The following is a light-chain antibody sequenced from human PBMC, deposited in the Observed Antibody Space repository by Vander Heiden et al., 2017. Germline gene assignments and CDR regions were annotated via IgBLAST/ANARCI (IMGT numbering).Light chain of an antibody. J-gene: IGKJ2*01. V-gene: IGKV3-11*01. CDR1: QSVSSY. CDR2: AAS. Sequence: EIVLTPSPATLSLSPGERATLSCRASQSVSSYLGWYQQKPGQAPRLLIYAASTRATGIPARFSGGGSGTDFTLTISSLEPEDFAVYYCQQGSSWPFTFGQGTKLEIK. CDR3: QQGSSWPFT.